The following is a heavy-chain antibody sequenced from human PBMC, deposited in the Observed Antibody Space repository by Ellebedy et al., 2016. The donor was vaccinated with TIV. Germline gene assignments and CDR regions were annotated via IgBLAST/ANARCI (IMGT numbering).Heavy chain of an antibody. CDR2: ISSSGSFI. Sequence: GESLKISCAASGFTFSSSAMHWVRQAPGKGLEWVSSISSSGSFIYYADSVKGRFTISRDNAKNSLYLQMNSLRAADTAVYYCAREMGYCSGGSCYARLYYYNGMDVWGQGTTVTVSS. D-gene: IGHD2-15*01. J-gene: IGHJ6*02. V-gene: IGHV3-21*01. CDR3: AREMGYCSGGSCYARLYYYNGMDV. CDR1: GFTFSSSA.